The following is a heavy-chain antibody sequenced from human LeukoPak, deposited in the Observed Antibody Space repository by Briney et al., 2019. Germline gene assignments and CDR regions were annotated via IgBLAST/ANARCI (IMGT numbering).Heavy chain of an antibody. Sequence: GGSLRLSCAASGFTFSSYSMNWVRQAPGKGLEWVSYISSSSSTIYYADSVKGRFTISRDNAKNSLYLQMNSLRAEDTAVYYCARDPGERYYESSAGSFDIWGQGTMVTVSS. D-gene: IGHD3-22*01. CDR2: ISSSSSTI. J-gene: IGHJ3*02. CDR3: ARDPGERYYESSAGSFDI. V-gene: IGHV3-48*01. CDR1: GFTFSSYS.